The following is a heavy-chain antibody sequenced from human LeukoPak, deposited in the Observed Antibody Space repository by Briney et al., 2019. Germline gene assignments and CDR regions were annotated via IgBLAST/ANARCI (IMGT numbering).Heavy chain of an antibody. CDR3: ARPQGGWSSDAFDI. CDR2: IYTSGST. J-gene: IGHJ3*02. V-gene: IGHV4-4*07. D-gene: IGHD6-19*01. Sequence: NPSETLSLTCTVSGGSISSYYWSWIRLPAGKGLEWIGRIYTSGSTNYNPSLKSRVTMSVDTSKNQFSLKLSSVTAADTAVYYCARPQGGWSSDAFDIWGQGTMVTVSS. CDR1: GGSISSYY.